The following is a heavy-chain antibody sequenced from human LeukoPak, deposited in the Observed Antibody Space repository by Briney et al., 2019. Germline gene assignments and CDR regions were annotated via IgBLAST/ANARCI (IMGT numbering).Heavy chain of an antibody. D-gene: IGHD1-26*01. V-gene: IGHV4-34*01. Sequence: SETLSLTCAVYGGSFSGYYWSGIRQPPGKGLEWIGEINHSGSTNYNPSLKSRVTISVDTSKNQFSLKLSSVTAADTAVHYCAGGRGKWELLGHLRYYFDYWGQGTLVTVSS. CDR3: AGGRGKWELLGHLRYYFDY. J-gene: IGHJ4*02. CDR2: INHSGST. CDR1: GGSFSGYY.